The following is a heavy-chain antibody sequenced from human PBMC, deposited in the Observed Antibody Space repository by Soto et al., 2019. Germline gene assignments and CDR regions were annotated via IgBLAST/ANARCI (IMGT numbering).Heavy chain of an antibody. V-gene: IGHV1-2*02. Sequence: ASVKVSCKASGYTFTGHYIHWVRQAPEQGPEWMGEIGPESGATRYAQKFQGRVTMTMDMSITTVYMELSNLSPDDTAVYYCGRGRSGQIVVFYWSQGTPLTVSS. CDR1: GYTFTGHY. CDR3: GRGRSGQIVVFY. CDR2: IGPESGAT. J-gene: IGHJ4*02. D-gene: IGHD5-12*01.